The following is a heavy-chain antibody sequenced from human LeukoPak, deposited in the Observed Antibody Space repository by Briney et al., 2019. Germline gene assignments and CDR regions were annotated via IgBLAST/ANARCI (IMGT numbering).Heavy chain of an antibody. CDR3: ARTGGYCSGGSCYFRSFDY. Sequence: SVKVSCKASGGTFSSYAISWVRQAPGQGLEWMGGIIPIFGTANYAQKFQGRVTITTDESTSTAYMELSSLRSEDTAVYYCARTGGYCSGGSCYFRSFDYWGQGTLVTVSS. CDR2: IIPIFGTA. D-gene: IGHD2-15*01. CDR1: GGTFSSYA. J-gene: IGHJ4*02. V-gene: IGHV1-69*05.